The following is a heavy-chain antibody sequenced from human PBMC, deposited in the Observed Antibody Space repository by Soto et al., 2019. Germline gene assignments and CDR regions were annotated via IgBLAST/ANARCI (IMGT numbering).Heavy chain of an antibody. CDR1: GGSISSGGYY. Sequence: QVQLQESGPGLVKSSQTLSLTCTVSGGSISSGGYYWSWIRQHPGKGLEWIGYIYYSGSTYYNPSLKSRVTISVDTSKNQFSLKLSSVTAADTAVYYCASGYSLIPNWFDPWGQGTLVTVSS. CDR3: ASGYSLIPNWFDP. D-gene: IGHD5-18*01. J-gene: IGHJ5*02. V-gene: IGHV4-31*03. CDR2: IYYSGST.